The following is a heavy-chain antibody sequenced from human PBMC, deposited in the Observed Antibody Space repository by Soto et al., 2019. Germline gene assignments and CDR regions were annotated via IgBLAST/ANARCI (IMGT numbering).Heavy chain of an antibody. J-gene: IGHJ6*02. D-gene: IGHD3-3*01. V-gene: IGHV3-33*06. CDR2: IWHDGSNK. CDR1: GFTFSSYG. CDR3: AKDSWAIFGVPAGEYYAMDV. Sequence: GGSLRLSCAASGFTFSSYGMHWVRQSPGKGLEWVAVIWHDGSNKYYADSVKGRFTISRDNSKSTLYLQMNSLRAEDMAVYYCAKDSWAIFGVPAGEYYAMDVWGQGTTVTVSS.